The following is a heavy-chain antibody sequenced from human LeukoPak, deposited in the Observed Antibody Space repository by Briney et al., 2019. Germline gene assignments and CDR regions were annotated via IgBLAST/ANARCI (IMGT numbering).Heavy chain of an antibody. J-gene: IGHJ4*02. Sequence: GGSLRLSCAAPGFIFDNYAIHWVRQAPGKRVEWVSLISGDGCTTFYADSVRGRFTISRDNTRKSLSLQMSSLRSEASALYYCARESETSGWYDYWGQGTLVTVSS. V-gene: IGHV3-43*02. CDR3: ARESETSGWYDY. CDR1: GFIFDNYA. CDR2: ISGDGCTT. D-gene: IGHD6-19*01.